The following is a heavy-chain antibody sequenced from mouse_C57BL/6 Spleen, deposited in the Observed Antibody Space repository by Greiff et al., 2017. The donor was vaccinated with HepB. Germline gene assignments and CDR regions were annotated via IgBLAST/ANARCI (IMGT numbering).Heavy chain of an antibody. CDR1: GFTFSSYA. CDR2: ISSGGDYI. V-gene: IGHV5-9-1*02. Sequence: EVKVVESGEGLVKPGGSLKLSCAASGFTFSSYAMSWVRQTPEKRLEWVAYISSGGDYIYYADTVKGRFTISRDNARNTLYLQMSSLKSEDTAMYYCTRGPDYYGSSRYWYFDVWGTGTTVTVSS. CDR3: TRGPDYYGSSRYWYFDV. J-gene: IGHJ1*03. D-gene: IGHD1-1*01.